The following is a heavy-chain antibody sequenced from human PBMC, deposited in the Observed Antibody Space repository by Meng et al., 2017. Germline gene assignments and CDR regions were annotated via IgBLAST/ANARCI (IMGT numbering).Heavy chain of an antibody. CDR3: ARHPPGGYCSSTSCLRPKNNWFDP. D-gene: IGHD2-2*01. V-gene: IGHV4-34*01. CDR1: GRSFSRYY. CDR2: INHSGST. Sequence: HVPRPQGGAGLLKPADTLSLTCVVDGRSFSRYYWTCIRQAPGKGLEWIGEINHSGSTNYNPSLKSRVTISVDTSKNQFSLKLSSVTAADTAVYYCARHPPGGYCSSTSCLRPKNNWFDPWGQGTLVTVSS. J-gene: IGHJ5*02.